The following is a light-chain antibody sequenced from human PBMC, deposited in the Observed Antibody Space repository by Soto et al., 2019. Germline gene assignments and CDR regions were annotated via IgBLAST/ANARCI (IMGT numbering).Light chain of an antibody. V-gene: IGKV1-5*01. CDR2: DAT. J-gene: IGKJ1*01. CDR1: QSVNKW. Sequence: DVQMTQSPSTLSASVGDSVTITCRASQSVNKWLAWYQQKPGRAPKLLISDATTLESGVPSRFRGSGSGTEFTLSITSLQPDDCGTYYCQQYDSYSPPWTFGQGTRVDIK. CDR3: QQYDSYSPPWT.